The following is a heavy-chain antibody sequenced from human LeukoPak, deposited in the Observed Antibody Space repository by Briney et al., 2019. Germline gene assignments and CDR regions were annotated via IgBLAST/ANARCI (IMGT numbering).Heavy chain of an antibody. Sequence: GGSLRLSCAASGFTFSSYAMSWVRQAPGKGLEWVLAISGRGDNTYYADSVKGRFTISRDNAKNSLYLQMNSLRAEDTAVYYCASIAVAGIVYYYYYMDVWGKGTTVTISS. CDR2: ISGRGDNT. CDR3: ASIAVAGIVYYYYYMDV. D-gene: IGHD6-19*01. J-gene: IGHJ6*03. V-gene: IGHV3-23*01. CDR1: GFTFSSYA.